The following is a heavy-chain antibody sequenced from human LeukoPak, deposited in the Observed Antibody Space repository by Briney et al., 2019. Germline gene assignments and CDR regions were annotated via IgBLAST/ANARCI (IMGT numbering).Heavy chain of an antibody. CDR2: IYPGDSDT. J-gene: IGHJ3*02. V-gene: IGHV5-51*01. CDR3: ARAATGTMIVHDAFDI. D-gene: IGHD3-22*01. CDR1: GYSFTTYW. Sequence: GESLKISCKGSGYSFTTYWIGWVRQMPGKGLEWMGIIYPGDSDTRYSPSFQGQVTISADKSISTAYLQWSSLKASDTAMYYCARAATGTMIVHDAFDIWGQGTMVTVSS.